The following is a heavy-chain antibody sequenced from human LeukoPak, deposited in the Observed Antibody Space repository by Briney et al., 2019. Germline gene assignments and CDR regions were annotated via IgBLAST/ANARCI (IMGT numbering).Heavy chain of an antibody. CDR3: ASMASGYVWGSYRPGSY. Sequence: ASVKVSCKASGYTFTSYYMHWGRQAPGRGVGWRGWINPNSGGANYAQKFQGRVTMTRDTSISTAYMELSRLRSDEPAVYYCASMASGYVWGSYRPGSYCGQGPLVTVSS. V-gene: IGHV1-2*02. CDR2: INPNSGGA. CDR1: GYTFTSYY. D-gene: IGHD3-16*02. J-gene: IGHJ4*02.